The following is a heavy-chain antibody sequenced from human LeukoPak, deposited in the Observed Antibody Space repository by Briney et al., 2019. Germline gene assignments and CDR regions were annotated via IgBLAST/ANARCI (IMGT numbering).Heavy chain of an antibody. Sequence: GGSLRLSCAASGFTLSSYSLNWVRQAPGKGLEWVSYISSSSSTIYYADSVKGRFTISRDNSKNTLYLQMNSLRAEDTAVYYCAKTRPLDSSSWSHGDYWGQGTLVTVSS. CDR2: ISSSSSTI. J-gene: IGHJ4*02. V-gene: IGHV3-48*01. CDR3: AKTRPLDSSSWSHGDY. D-gene: IGHD6-13*01. CDR1: GFTLSSYS.